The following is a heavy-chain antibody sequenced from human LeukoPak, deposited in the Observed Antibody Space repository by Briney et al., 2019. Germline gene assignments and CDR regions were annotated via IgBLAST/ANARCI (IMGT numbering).Heavy chain of an antibody. CDR1: GYTFTGYY. V-gene: IGHV1-2*02. Sequence: ASVKVSCKASGYTFTGYYMHWVRQAPGQGLEWMGWINPNSGGTNYAQKLQGRVTMTTDTSTSTAYMELRSLRSDDTAVYYCARVRSAVAGLDYWGQGTLVTVSS. CDR3: ARVRSAVAGLDY. D-gene: IGHD6-19*01. J-gene: IGHJ4*02. CDR2: INPNSGGT.